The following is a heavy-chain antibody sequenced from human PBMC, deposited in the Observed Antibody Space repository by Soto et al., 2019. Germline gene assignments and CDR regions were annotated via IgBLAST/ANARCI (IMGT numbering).Heavy chain of an antibody. D-gene: IGHD3-22*01. CDR1: GYTFTSYA. CDR2: INEGTGNT. Sequence: QVQLVQSGAEVKKPGASVKVSCEASGYTFTSYAFHWVRQAPGQGVEWMGWINEGTGNTKYSEKFQGRVTLTRDTSPSPVYVELSSLRSEDTAVYYCAREYEISGYFFDHWGQGTLVTVSS. J-gene: IGHJ4*02. V-gene: IGHV1-3*01. CDR3: AREYEISGYFFDH.